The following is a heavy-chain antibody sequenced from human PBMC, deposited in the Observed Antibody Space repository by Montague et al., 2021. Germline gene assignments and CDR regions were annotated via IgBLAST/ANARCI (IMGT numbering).Heavy chain of an antibody. CDR2: IYWDDDT. CDR1: GFSLNYSGVG. J-gene: IGHJ5*02. Sequence: PALVKPTQTLRLTCTFSGFSLNYSGVGVGWIRQPPGKALEWLALIYWDDDTRCNPSLRSRLAITRDTSENQVVLTLTNVAPVDTATYFCAHRLVAGNWFDPWGQGALVTVTS. CDR3: AHRLVAGNWFDP. V-gene: IGHV2-5*02.